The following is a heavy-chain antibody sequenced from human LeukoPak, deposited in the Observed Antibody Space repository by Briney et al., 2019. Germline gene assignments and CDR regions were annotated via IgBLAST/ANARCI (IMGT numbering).Heavy chain of an antibody. CDR2: IYYSGST. CDR3: ASSPKYQLLPNWFDP. CDR1: GGSISSYY. V-gene: IGHV4-59*12. J-gene: IGHJ5*02. Sequence: SETLSLTCTVSGGSISSYYWSWIRQPPGKGLEWIGYIYYSGSTNYNPSLKSRVTMSVDTSKNQLSLKLSSVTAADTAVYYCASSPKYQLLPNWFDPWGQGTLVTVSS. D-gene: IGHD2-2*01.